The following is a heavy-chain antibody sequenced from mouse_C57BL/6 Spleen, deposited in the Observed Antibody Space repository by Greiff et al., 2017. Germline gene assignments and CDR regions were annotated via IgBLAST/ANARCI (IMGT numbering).Heavy chain of an antibody. J-gene: IGHJ4*01. D-gene: IGHD4-1*01. V-gene: IGHV5-6*01. CDR1: GFTFSSYG. CDR2: ISSGGSYT. Sequence: EVQGVESGGDLVKPGGSLKLSCAASGFTFSSYGMSWVRQTPDKRLEWVATISSGGSYTYYPDSVKGRLTISRDNAKNTLYLQMSSLKSEDTAMYYCARLTGTPYYAMDYWGQGTSVTVSS. CDR3: ARLTGTPYYAMDY.